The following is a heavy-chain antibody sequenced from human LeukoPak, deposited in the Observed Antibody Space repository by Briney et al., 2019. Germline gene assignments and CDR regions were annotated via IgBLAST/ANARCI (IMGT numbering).Heavy chain of an antibody. CDR3: ANAPFLLPRDY. CDR2: ISAGNDI. CDR1: GFSFNNYA. Sequence: GGSLRLSCAASGFSFNNYAMVWVRQTPGKGLEWVSVISAGNDIVYADSVKGRFSISRDSSKNTLYLQMNSLRAEDTAVYYCANAPFLLPRDYWGQGTLVTVSS. V-gene: IGHV3-23*01. D-gene: IGHD3-22*01. J-gene: IGHJ4*02.